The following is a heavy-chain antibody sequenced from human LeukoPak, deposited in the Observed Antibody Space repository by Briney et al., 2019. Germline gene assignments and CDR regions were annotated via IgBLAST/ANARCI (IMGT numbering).Heavy chain of an antibody. CDR3: ARGARMYYYDSSGYNDY. V-gene: IGHV1-2*02. CDR2: INPSSGGT. J-gene: IGHJ4*02. Sequence: GASVKASCKASGYTFTSYYMHWVRQAPGQGLEWMGCINPSSGGTNYTQKFRGRVTMTRDTSISTAYMELSRLRSDDAAVYYCARGARMYYYDSSGYNDYWGQGTLVTVSS. CDR1: GYTFTSYY. D-gene: IGHD3-22*01.